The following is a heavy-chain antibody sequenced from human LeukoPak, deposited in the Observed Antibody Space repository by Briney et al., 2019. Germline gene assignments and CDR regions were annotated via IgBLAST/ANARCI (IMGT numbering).Heavy chain of an antibody. J-gene: IGHJ5*02. CDR2: IYWDDDK. D-gene: IGHD6-13*01. Sequence: SGPMQVNPTQTLTMTCTFSGFSVSTIGVNVRWIRQPPGKALEWLAVIYWDDDKRYSPSLKSRLTITKDTSKNQVVLTMTNMDPVDTATYYCALSPDIAAAGIMSWFDPWGQGTLVTVSS. CDR3: ALSPDIAAAGIMSWFDP. V-gene: IGHV2-5*02. CDR1: GFSVSTIGVN.